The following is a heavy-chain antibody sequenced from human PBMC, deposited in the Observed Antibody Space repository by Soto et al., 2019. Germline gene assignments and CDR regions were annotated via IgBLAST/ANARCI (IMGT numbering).Heavy chain of an antibody. CDR1: GFTFSSYD. D-gene: IGHD3-16*02. Sequence: RRLSCAASGFTFSSYDMHWVRQATGKGLEWVSAIGTAGDTYYPGSVKGRFTISRENAKNSLYLQMNSLRAGDTAVYYCARAYPVELSPGYWGQGTLVTVSS. J-gene: IGHJ4*02. CDR3: ARAYPVELSPGY. V-gene: IGHV3-13*01. CDR2: IGTAGDT.